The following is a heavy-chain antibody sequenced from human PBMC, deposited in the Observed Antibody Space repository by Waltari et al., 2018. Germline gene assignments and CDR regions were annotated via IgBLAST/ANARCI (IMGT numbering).Heavy chain of an antibody. CDR1: GYTFTSYG. CDR2: ISAYNGNT. J-gene: IGHJ5*02. CDR3: ARDLGREWEPRRVVWFDP. D-gene: IGHD1-26*01. V-gene: IGHV1-18*01. Sequence: QVQLVQSGAEVKKPGASVKVSCKASGYTFTSYGISWVRQAPGQGLEWMGWISAYNGNTNYAQKLQCRVTMTTDTPTSTAYRELRSLRSDDTAVYYCARDLGREWEPRRVVWFDPWGQGTLGTVSS.